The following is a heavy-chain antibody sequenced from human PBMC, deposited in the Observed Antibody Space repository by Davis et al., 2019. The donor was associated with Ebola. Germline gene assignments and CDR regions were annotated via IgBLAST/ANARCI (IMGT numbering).Heavy chain of an antibody. V-gene: IGHV4-4*02. CDR3: ARRSIAAPFDY. CDR1: GGTIRSINW. CDR2: IYHSGST. D-gene: IGHD6-6*01. J-gene: IGHJ4*02. Sequence: SEPLSLPCAVSGGTIRSINWRRWVRQPPGKGLEWIGEIYHSGSTNYNPSLKSRVTISVDTSKNQFSLELSSVTAADTAVYYCARRSIAAPFDYWGQGTLVTVSS.